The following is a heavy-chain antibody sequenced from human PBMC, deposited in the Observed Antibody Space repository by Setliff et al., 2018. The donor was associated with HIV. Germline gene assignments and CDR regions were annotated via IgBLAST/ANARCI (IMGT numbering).Heavy chain of an antibody. CDR1: GFTFSTYS. J-gene: IGHJ3*02. D-gene: IGHD5-18*01. V-gene: IGHV3-48*01. CDR2: ISSSSESI. CDR3: AYSLPPGYSYIYDAFDI. Sequence: GGSLRLSCAASGFTFSTYSINWVRPAPGQGLEWVSFISSSSESISYADSVKGRFTISRDNGKNSLYLQMNSLRAEDTAVYYCAYSLPPGYSYIYDAFDIWGQGTMVTVSS.